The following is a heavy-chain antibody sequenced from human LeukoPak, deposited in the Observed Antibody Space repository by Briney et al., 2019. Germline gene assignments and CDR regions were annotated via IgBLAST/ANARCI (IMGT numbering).Heavy chain of an antibody. Sequence: SETLSLTCTVSGGSISSYYWSWIRQPPGKGLEWIGYIYYSGSTNYNPSLKSRVTISVDTSKNQFSLKLSSVTAADTAVYYCARGVGYYYMDVWGKGTTVTVSS. CDR2: IYYSGST. J-gene: IGHJ6*03. CDR1: GGSISSYY. CDR3: ARGVGYYYMDV. V-gene: IGHV4-59*01. D-gene: IGHD5/OR15-5a*01.